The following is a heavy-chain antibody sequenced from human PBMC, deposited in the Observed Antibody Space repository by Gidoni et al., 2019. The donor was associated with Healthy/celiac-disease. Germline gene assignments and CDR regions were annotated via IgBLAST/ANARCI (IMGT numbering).Heavy chain of an antibody. J-gene: IGHJ6*02. V-gene: IGHV3-33*01. CDR2: IWYDGINK. D-gene: IGHD6-6*01. CDR1: GFTFSSYG. Sequence: QVQLVEPGGGWVQPGRSRRLSCAASGFTFSSYGMHWVRQAPGTGLEWLAVIWYDGINKYYSDSVKGRFTISRDNSKNTLYLQMNSRRAEDTAVYYCARDGSIAARYGMDVWGQGTTVTVSS. CDR3: ARDGSIAARYGMDV.